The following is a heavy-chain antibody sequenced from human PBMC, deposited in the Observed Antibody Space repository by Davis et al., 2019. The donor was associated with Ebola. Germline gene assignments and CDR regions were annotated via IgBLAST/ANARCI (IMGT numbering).Heavy chain of an antibody. Sequence: GESLNISCAASGFTFSNYWISWVRQAPGKGPEWVANIKQDGSAKYYVDSGKGRFTISRDNAKNSLYLQMNSLRVEDTAVYYCARDSVYVYYYYMDVWGKGTTVTVSS. D-gene: IGHD1-14*01. V-gene: IGHV3-7*01. CDR2: IKQDGSAK. CDR3: ARDSVYVYYYYMDV. J-gene: IGHJ6*03. CDR1: GFTFSNYW.